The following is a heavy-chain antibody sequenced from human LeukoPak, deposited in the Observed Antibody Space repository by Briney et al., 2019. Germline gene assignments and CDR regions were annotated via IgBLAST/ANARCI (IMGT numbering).Heavy chain of an antibody. CDR2: IYPGDSDT. Sequence: GESPKISCKGSGYSFTSYWIGWVRQMPGKGLEWMGIIYPGDSDTRYSPSFQGQVTISADKSISTAYLQWSSLKASDTAMYYCARLPYYYGSGSYYNKGKREYYFDYWGQGTLVTVSS. D-gene: IGHD3-10*01. J-gene: IGHJ4*02. V-gene: IGHV5-51*01. CDR3: ARLPYYYGSGSYYNKGKREYYFDY. CDR1: GYSFTSYW.